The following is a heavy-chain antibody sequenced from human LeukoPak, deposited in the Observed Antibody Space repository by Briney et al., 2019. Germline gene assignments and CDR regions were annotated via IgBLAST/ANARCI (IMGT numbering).Heavy chain of an antibody. CDR1: GFTFSDYY. CDR3: ASGGDSSGPEAFDI. CDR2: ISSSGSTI. Sequence: PGGSLRLSCAASGFTFSDYYMSWIRQAPGKGLEWVSYISSSGSTIYYADSVKGRFTISRDNSKNTLYLQMNSLRAEDTAVYYCASGGDSSGPEAFDIWGQGTMVTVSS. J-gene: IGHJ3*02. V-gene: IGHV3-11*01. D-gene: IGHD3-22*01.